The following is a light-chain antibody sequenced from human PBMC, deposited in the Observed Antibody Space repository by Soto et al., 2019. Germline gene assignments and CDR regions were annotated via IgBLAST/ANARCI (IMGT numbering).Light chain of an antibody. Sequence: EIVMTQSPATLSVSPGGRATLSCRASQSISDTLAWYQQKPGQAPRLLIHGASTRATGFPARFSGSVSGTDFTLTISSRQSEDVAVYYCQQYNNWPWTFGQGTKVEIK. J-gene: IGKJ1*01. CDR3: QQYNNWPWT. V-gene: IGKV3-15*01. CDR2: GAS. CDR1: QSISDT.